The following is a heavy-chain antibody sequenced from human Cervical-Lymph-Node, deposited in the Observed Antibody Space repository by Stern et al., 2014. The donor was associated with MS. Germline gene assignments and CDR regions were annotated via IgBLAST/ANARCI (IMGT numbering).Heavy chain of an antibody. D-gene: IGHD2-15*01. V-gene: IGHV3-30-3*01. J-gene: IGHJ6*02. Sequence: QVQLVESGGGVVQPGRSLRLSCAASGFIFSTYTLHWVRQAPGEGLEWVATISFDESDKSFADSVRGRFTISRDNSQNMMYLQMNSLRAEDTAVYYCARVVGRLCNGGSCSGGMVVWGQGTTVTVSS. CDR1: GFIFSTYT. CDR3: ARVVGRLCNGGSCSGGMVV. CDR2: ISFDESDK.